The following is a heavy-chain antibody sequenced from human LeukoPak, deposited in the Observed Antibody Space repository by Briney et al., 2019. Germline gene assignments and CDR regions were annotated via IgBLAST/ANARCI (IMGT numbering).Heavy chain of an antibody. Sequence: GGSLGLSCAASGFTFSYYDMSWVRQAPGKGLEWVSAISGSGGSTYYADSVKGRFTISRDNSKNTLYLQMNSLRAEDTAVYYCAKDPSRDSSGYYLGYYFDYWGQGTLVTVSS. V-gene: IGHV3-23*01. CDR3: AKDPSRDSSGYYLGYYFDY. D-gene: IGHD3-22*01. CDR1: GFTFSYYD. CDR2: ISGSGGST. J-gene: IGHJ4*02.